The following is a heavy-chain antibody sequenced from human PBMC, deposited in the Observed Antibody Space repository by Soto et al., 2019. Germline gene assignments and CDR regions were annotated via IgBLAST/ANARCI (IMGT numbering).Heavy chain of an antibody. D-gene: IGHD1-26*01. V-gene: IGHV4-59*08. CDR1: GGSISSYY. CDR2: IYYSGST. CDR3: ARRYGGNLDY. Sequence: SETLCLTCTVSGGSISSYYWSWIRQPPGKGLEWIGYIYYSGSTNYNPSLKSRVTISVDTSKNQFSLKLSSVTAADTAVYYCARRYGGNLDYWGQGTLVTSPQ. J-gene: IGHJ4*02.